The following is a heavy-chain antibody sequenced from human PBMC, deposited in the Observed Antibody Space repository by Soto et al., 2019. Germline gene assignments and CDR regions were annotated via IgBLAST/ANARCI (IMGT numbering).Heavy chain of an antibody. V-gene: IGHV4-59*01. CDR2: IYYSGST. CDR1: GGSISSYY. D-gene: IGHD1-20*01. Sequence: PSETLSLTCTVSGGSISSYYWSWIRQPPGKGLEWIGYIYYSGSTNYNPSLKSRVTISVDTSKNQFSLKLSSVTAADTAVYYCAGSITGTTGPPDYYYYYGMDVWGQGTTVTVSS. J-gene: IGHJ6*02. CDR3: AGSITGTTGPPDYYYYYGMDV.